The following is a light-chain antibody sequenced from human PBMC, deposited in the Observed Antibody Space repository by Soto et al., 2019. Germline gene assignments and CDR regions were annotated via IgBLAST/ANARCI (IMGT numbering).Light chain of an antibody. CDR3: QSYDSSLSGVV. Sequence: QSVLTQPPSVSGAPGQRVTISCTGSSSNIGAGYNVHWYQQLPGTAPKLLIYVNSNRPSGVPDRFSGSKSGTSASLAITGLQAEDEAYYYCQSYDSSLSGVVFGGGTKVTVL. J-gene: IGLJ2*01. CDR1: SSNIGAGYN. V-gene: IGLV1-40*01. CDR2: VNS.